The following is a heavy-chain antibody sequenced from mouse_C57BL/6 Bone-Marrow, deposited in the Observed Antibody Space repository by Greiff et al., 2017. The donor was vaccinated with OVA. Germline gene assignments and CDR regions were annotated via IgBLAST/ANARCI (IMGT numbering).Heavy chain of an antibody. CDR2: IHPNSGST. CDR3: ARSGIYYYGSSPAY. Sequence: QVQLQQPGAELVKPGASVKLSCKASGYNFTSYWMHWVKQRPGQGLEWIGMIHPNSGSTNYNEKFKSKATLTVDKSSSTAYMQLSSLTSEDSAVYYGARSGIYYYGSSPAYWGQGTLVTVSA. J-gene: IGHJ3*01. V-gene: IGHV1-64*01. D-gene: IGHD1-1*01. CDR1: GYNFTSYW.